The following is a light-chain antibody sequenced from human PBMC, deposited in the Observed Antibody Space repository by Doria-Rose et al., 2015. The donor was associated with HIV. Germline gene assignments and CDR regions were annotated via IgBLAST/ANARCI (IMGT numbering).Light chain of an antibody. CDR2: GTS. Sequence: PSSLSASVGDRVTITCRASQGIRNDLGWYQQKPGKAPKLLIFGTSSLQSGVSSRFSGSGSGTDFTLTISSLQPEDFATYYCLQDYSYPRTFSGGTKVEIK. J-gene: IGKJ4*01. V-gene: IGKV1-6*01. CDR1: QGIRND. CDR3: LQDYSYPRT.